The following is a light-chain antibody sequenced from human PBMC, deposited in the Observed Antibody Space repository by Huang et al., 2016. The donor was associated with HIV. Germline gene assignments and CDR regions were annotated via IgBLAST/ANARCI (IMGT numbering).Light chain of an antibody. J-gene: IGKJ3*01. Sequence: DIVMTQSPLSLPVTPGEPASISCRSSQSLLHRNGYNYLVWYLQKPGQPPQLLIYLGSSRASGVPDRFRGGGSGTEFTLKISRVEAEDVGIYYCMQAIQIPTFGPGTKVDIK. V-gene: IGKV2-28*01. CDR1: QSLLHRNGYNY. CDR3: MQAIQIPT. CDR2: LGS.